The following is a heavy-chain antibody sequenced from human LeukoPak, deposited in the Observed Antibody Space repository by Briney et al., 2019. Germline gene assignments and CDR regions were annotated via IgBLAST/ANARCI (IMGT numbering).Heavy chain of an antibody. CDR3: ASRLYDSARNFDY. D-gene: IGHD3-22*01. CDR1: GGSISSSDW. CDR2: VYHGGST. V-gene: IGHV4-4*02. J-gene: IGHJ4*02. Sequence: SETLSLTCAVSGGSISSSDWWTWVRQPPGRGLEWIGEVYHGGSTNYNASFKSRVTISVDKSKNQFSLRLSPVTAADTAVYYCASRLYDSARNFDYWGQGTLVTVSS.